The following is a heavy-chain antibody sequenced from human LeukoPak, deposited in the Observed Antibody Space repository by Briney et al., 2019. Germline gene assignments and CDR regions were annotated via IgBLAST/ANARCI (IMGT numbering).Heavy chain of an antibody. Sequence: SETPSLTCAVSGGSFSGYYWSWIRQPPGKGLEWTGEINHSGSTNYNPSLKSRVTISVDTSKNQFSLKLSSVTAADTAVYYCARGYYDSSGYYPFDYWGQGALVTVSS. CDR3: ARGYYDSSGYYPFDY. CDR1: GGSFSGYY. V-gene: IGHV4-34*01. J-gene: IGHJ4*02. CDR2: INHSGST. D-gene: IGHD3-22*01.